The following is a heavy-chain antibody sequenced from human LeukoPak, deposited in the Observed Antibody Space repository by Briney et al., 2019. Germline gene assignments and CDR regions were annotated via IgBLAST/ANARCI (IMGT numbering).Heavy chain of an antibody. J-gene: IGHJ4*02. CDR1: GYTFTSYD. CDR2: INPNSGGT. D-gene: IGHD2-2*01. Sequence: ASVKVSCKASGYTFTSYDINWVRQAPGQGLEWMGWINPNSGGTNYAQKFQGRVTMTRDTSISTAYMELSRLRSDDTAVYYCARGGGPTYLYCSSTSCYGYFDHWGQGTLVTVSS. V-gene: IGHV1-2*02. CDR3: ARGGGPTYLYCSSTSCYGYFDH.